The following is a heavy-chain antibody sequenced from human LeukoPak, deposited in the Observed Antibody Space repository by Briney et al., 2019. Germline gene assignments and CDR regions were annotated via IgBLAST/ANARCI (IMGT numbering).Heavy chain of an antibody. Sequence: SETLSLTCTVPGDPINSSSNYWGWIRQPPGKGLEWIGSIYYSGSTYYNPSLKSRVTISVDTSKNQFSLKLSSVTAADTAVYYCSRGLSDVYWGQGTLVTVSS. CDR2: IYYSGST. V-gene: IGHV4-39*07. CDR1: GDPINSSSNY. CDR3: SRGLSDVY. J-gene: IGHJ4*02.